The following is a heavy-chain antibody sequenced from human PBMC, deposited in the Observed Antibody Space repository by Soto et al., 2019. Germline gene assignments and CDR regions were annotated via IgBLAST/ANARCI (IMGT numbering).Heavy chain of an antibody. CDR1: GYTFTSYG. Sequence: ASVKVSCKASGYTFTSYGISWVRQAPGQGLEWMGWISAYNGNTNYAQKPQGRVTMTTDTSTSTAYMELRSLRSDDTAVYYCARDVIGDVVVVAAYFDYWGQGTLVTVSS. V-gene: IGHV1-18*01. J-gene: IGHJ4*02. CDR2: ISAYNGNT. CDR3: ARDVIGDVVVVAAYFDY. D-gene: IGHD2-15*01.